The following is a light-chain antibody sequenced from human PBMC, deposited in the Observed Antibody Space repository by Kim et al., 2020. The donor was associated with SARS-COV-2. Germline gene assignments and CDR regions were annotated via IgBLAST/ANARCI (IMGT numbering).Light chain of an antibody. CDR2: GAS. J-gene: IGKJ1*01. CDR3: QQYNDWRT. V-gene: IGKV3-15*01. Sequence: EIVMTQSPATLSVSPGERATLSCRASQSVSSNLAWYQQKPGQAPRLLIYGASTRATAIPARFSGSGSGTEFTLTISSLQSGDFGIYFCQQYNDWRTFGQGTKVDIK. CDR1: QSVSSN.